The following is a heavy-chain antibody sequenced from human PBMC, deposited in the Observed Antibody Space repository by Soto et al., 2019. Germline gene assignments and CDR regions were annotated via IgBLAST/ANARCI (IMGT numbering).Heavy chain of an antibody. J-gene: IGHJ4*02. CDR3: ARDQRRVVIIPYYFDY. CDR1: GFTFSSYW. CDR2: IKQDGSEK. V-gene: IGHV3-7*01. Sequence: PGGSLRLSCAASGFTFSSYWMSWVRQAPGKGLEWVANIKQDGSEKYYVDSVKGRFTISRDNAKNSLYLQMNSLRAEDTAVYYCARDQRRVVIIPYYFDYWGQGTLVTVSS. D-gene: IGHD3-3*01.